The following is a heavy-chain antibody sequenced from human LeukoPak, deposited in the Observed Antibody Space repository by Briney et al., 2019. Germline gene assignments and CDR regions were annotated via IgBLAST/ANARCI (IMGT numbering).Heavy chain of an antibody. V-gene: IGHV4-30-4*01. Sequence: PSQTLSLTCTVSGGSISSGDYYWSWLRQPPGKGLEWIGYIYYSGSTYYNPSLKSRVTISVDTSKNQFSLKLSSVTAADTAVYYCARGTLWFGENFNWFDPWGQGTLVTVSS. D-gene: IGHD3-10*01. CDR1: GGSISSGDYY. CDR2: IYYSGST. J-gene: IGHJ5*02. CDR3: ARGTLWFGENFNWFDP.